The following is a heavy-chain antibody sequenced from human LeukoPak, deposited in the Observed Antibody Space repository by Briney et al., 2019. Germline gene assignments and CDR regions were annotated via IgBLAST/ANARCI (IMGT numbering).Heavy chain of an antibody. CDR3: AGLELRFPPSGGHNYYYYGMDV. J-gene: IGHJ6*02. CDR2: INHSGTT. V-gene: IGHV4-34*01. Sequence: SETLSLTCSFYGGSFSGYHWAWIRQPPGKGLEWIGEINHSGTTNYNPSLKSRVTISVDTSKSHFSLKLTSVTAADTAVYYCAGLELRFPPSGGHNYYYYGMDVWGQGTTVTVSS. D-gene: IGHD3-3*01. CDR1: GGSFSGYH.